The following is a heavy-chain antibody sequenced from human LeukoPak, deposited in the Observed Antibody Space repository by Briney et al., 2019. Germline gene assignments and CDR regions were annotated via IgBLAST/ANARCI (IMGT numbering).Heavy chain of an antibody. CDR1: GYTFTDYY. CDR3: ATSRSSGWN. Sequence: ASLKVSCKVSGYTFTDYYMHWVQQAPGKGLEWMGLIDPEDGETIYAEKFQGRVTITADTSTDTAHMELSSLRSEDTAVYYCATSRSSGWNWRQRTLLTVSS. J-gene: IGHJ4*02. CDR2: IDPEDGET. D-gene: IGHD6-19*01. V-gene: IGHV1-69-2*01.